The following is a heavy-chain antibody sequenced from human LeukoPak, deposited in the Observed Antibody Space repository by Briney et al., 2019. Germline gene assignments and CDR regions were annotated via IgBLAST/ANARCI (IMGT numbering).Heavy chain of an antibody. CDR2: ISSSSSTI. CDR3: AKGDGEWLVPSVIY. J-gene: IGHJ4*02. V-gene: IGHV3-48*01. CDR1: GFTFSSYS. Sequence: GGSLRLSCAASGFTFSSYSMNWVRQAPGKGLEWVSYISSSSSTIYYADSVKGRFTISRDNAKNSLYLQMNSLRAEDTAVYYCAKGDGEWLVPSVIYWGQGTLVTVSS. D-gene: IGHD6-19*01.